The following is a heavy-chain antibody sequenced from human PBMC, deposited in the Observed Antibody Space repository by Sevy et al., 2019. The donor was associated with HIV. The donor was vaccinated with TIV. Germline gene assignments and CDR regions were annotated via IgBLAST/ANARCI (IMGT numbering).Heavy chain of an antibody. CDR3: ATAWGVPAAILNYYYFGMYV. J-gene: IGHJ6*02. CDR1: GYTLTELS. Sequence: ASVKVSCKVSGYTLTELSMHWVRQAPGKGLEWMGGFDPEDGGTIYAQKFQGRVTMTEDTSTDTAYMELSSLRSEDTAVYYCATAWGVPAAILNYYYFGMYVWGQGTTVTVSS. V-gene: IGHV1-24*01. CDR2: FDPEDGGT. D-gene: IGHD2-2*01.